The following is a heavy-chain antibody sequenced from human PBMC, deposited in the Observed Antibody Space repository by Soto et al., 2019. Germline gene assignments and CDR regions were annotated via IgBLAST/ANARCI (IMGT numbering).Heavy chain of an antibody. D-gene: IGHD4-17*01. CDR2: INPSGGST. CDR3: ARDAYGDYLRKGYGMDV. Sequence: ASVKVSCKASGYTFTNYYMHWVRQAPGQGLEWMGIINPSGGSTSYAQKFQGRVTMTRDTSTSTVYMQMSSLRSEDTAVYYCARDAYGDYLRKGYGMDVWGQGTTVTVSS. V-gene: IGHV1-46*01. J-gene: IGHJ6*02. CDR1: GYTFTNYY.